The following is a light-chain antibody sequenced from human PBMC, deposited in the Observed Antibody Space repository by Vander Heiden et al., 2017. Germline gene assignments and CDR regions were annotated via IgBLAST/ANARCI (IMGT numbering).Light chain of an antibody. CDR1: SPNIENND. CDR3: VTWDTSLSTLV. Sequence: QSVLTQPPSVSAAPGQKVPISCSGSSPNIENNDVRWYLQLPGTAPKLLIYDNNKRPSGIPDRFSASKSGTSATLGITGLQTGDEADYYCVTWDTSLSTLVFGPGTKVTVL. J-gene: IGLJ1*01. V-gene: IGLV1-51*01. CDR2: DNN.